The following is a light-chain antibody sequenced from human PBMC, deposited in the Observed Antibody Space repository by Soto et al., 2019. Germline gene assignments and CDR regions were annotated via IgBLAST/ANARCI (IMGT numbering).Light chain of an antibody. V-gene: IGLV2-23*02. J-gene: IGLJ3*02. CDR3: YSYAGTNWV. CDR1: SSDFGTYNL. Sequence: QSVLTQPASVSGSPGQSITISCTGTSSDFGTYNLVSWYQQHPGKAPKLMIYEVSKRPSGVSNRFSGSKSGNTASLTISGLQAEDEADYYCYSYAGTNWVFGGGTKLTVL. CDR2: EVS.